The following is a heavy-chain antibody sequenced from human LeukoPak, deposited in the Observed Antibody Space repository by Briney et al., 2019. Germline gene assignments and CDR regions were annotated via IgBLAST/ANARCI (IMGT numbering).Heavy chain of an antibody. CDR3: ARDPYSYGYGGFDY. D-gene: IGHD5-18*01. V-gene: IGHV4-30-4*01. CDR1: GGSISSGDCY. Sequence: SETLSLTCTASGGSISSGDCYWSWIRQSPGEGLECIGYIYSTGNTYYNPSLKSRVIISVDTSKDQFSLELNSVTAADTAVYYCARDPYSYGYGGFDYWGQGILVTVSS. CDR2: IYSTGNT. J-gene: IGHJ4*02.